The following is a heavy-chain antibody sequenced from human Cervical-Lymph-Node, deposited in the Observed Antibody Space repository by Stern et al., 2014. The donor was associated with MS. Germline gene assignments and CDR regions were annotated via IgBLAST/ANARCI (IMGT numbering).Heavy chain of an antibody. Sequence: EVQLVESGPEVKRPGESLKISCQASGYTFTSYWIGGGRQMPGKGLEWIAIIFPGGSDIRYSPSFQGQVTISAEKSSSPAYLQWNNLKASDTAIYYCARQRYFDYWGQGTLVTVSS. CDR3: ARQRYFDY. CDR2: IFPGGSDI. V-gene: IGHV5-51*01. CDR1: GYTFTSYW. J-gene: IGHJ4*02.